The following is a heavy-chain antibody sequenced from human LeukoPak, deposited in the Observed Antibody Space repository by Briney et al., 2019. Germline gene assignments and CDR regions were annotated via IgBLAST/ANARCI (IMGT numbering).Heavy chain of an antibody. CDR3: ARDFDDFPGGV. Sequence: SVKVSCKASGGAFNTNLVSWVRQAPGQGLEWMGGIIPILGSANHAQKFQGRVTITADGSTSTVYMEMSSLRSDDTAVYWCARDFDDFPGGVWGKGTPVLVSS. CDR2: IIPILGSA. J-gene: IGHJ6*04. CDR1: GGAFNTNL. D-gene: IGHD3-3*01. V-gene: IGHV1-69*01.